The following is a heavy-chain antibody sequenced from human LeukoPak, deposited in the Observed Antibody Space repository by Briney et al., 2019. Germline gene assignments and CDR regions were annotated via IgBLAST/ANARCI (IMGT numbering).Heavy chain of an antibody. CDR3: ARXVRGYSGYALDY. J-gene: IGHJ4*02. V-gene: IGHV4-34*01. CDR1: GGSFSGYY. Sequence: SETLSLTCAVSGGSFSGYYWSWIRQPPGKGLEWIGEINHSGSTNYNPSLKSRVTISVDTSKNQFSLKLSSVTAADTAVYYCARXVRGYSGYALDYWGQGTLVTVSS. D-gene: IGHD5-12*01. CDR2: INHSGST.